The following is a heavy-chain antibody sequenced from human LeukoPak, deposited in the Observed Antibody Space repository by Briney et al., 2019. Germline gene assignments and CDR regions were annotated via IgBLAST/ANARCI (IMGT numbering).Heavy chain of an antibody. J-gene: IGHJ4*02. CDR2: INPNSGGT. D-gene: IGHD5-18*01. V-gene: IGHV1-2*02. CDR1: GYTFTSYY. Sequence: GASVKVSCKASGYTFTSYYMHWVRQAPGQGLEWMGWINPNSGGTNYAQKLQGRVTMTRDTSISTAYMELSRLRSHDTAVYYCASEHQLWFDYWGQGTLVTVSS. CDR3: ASEHQLWFDY.